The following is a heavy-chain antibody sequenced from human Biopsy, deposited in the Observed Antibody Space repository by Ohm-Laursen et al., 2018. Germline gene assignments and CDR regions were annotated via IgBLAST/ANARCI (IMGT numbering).Heavy chain of an antibody. CDR3: ARGSNDFGGLYFPR. CDR2: ISYTGYT. Sequence: SETLSHTCTVSGGSFTGHYWSWIRQPPGKGLEWIGHISYTGYTSYNASLKSRVTISVDTSRNHFSLRLSSLTAADTAVYYCARGSNDFGGLYFPRWGQGTLLTVSS. CDR1: GGSFTGHY. J-gene: IGHJ4*02. D-gene: IGHD4-23*01. V-gene: IGHV4-59*11.